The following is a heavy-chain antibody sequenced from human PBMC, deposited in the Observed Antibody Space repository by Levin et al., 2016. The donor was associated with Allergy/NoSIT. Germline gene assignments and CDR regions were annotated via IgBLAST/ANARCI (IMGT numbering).Heavy chain of an antibody. CDR2: IHYSGRT. J-gene: IGHJ2*01. Sequence: RQAPGKGLEWIGCIHYSGRTYYSPSLKSRVTISVDTSKSQFSLKLTSMTAADTAVYYCVRQGYWYFDLWGRGTLVTVSS. V-gene: IGHV4-59*08. CDR3: VRQGYWYFDL.